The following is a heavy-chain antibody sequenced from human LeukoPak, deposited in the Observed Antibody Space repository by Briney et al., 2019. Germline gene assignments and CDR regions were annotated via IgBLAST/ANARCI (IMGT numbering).Heavy chain of an antibody. D-gene: IGHD3-3*01. CDR2: INPSGGNT. Sequence: ASVKVSCKASGYTFTSYYMHWVRQAPGQGLEWMGIINPSGGNTGYAQKFQGRVTMTRNTSISTAYMELSSLRSEDTAVYYCARSGDDFWSGYPTWFDPWGQGTLVTVSS. J-gene: IGHJ5*02. CDR1: GYTFTSYY. V-gene: IGHV1-46*01. CDR3: ARSGDDFWSGYPTWFDP.